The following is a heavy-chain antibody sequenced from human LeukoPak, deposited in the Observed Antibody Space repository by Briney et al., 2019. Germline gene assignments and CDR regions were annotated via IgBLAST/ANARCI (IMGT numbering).Heavy chain of an antibody. V-gene: IGHV3-11*03. D-gene: IGHD3-10*01. CDR3: ASGGLWFGELLYSY. Sequence: GGSLRLSCAASGVTFSDYYMSWVRQAPGKGLEWVSYISSSSSYTNYADSVKGRFTISRDNAKNSLYLQMNSRRAEDTAVYYCASGGLWFGELLYSYWGQGTLVTVSS. CDR1: GVTFSDYY. J-gene: IGHJ4*02. CDR2: ISSSSSYT.